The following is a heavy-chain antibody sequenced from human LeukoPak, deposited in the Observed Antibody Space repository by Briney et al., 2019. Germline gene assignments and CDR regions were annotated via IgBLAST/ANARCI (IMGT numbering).Heavy chain of an antibody. CDR2: INPDNGDT. D-gene: IGHD1-26*01. CDR1: GYTFTAYY. J-gene: IGHJ4*02. V-gene: IGHV1-2*02. Sequence: ASVKVSCKASGYTFTAYYMHWVRQAPGQGPEWMAWINPDNGDTHYVKKFQGRVTLTRDTSISTAYMDLTGLTCDDTAIYYCARGSVVGAAEYWGQGTLVTVSS. CDR3: ARGSVVGAAEY.